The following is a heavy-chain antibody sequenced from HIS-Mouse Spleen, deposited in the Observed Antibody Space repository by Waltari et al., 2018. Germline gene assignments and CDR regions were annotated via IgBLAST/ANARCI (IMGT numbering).Heavy chain of an antibody. CDR3: ARDSKYSSGWYYFDY. Sequence: EVQLVQSGAEVKKPGESLKISCKGSGYSFTSYWIGWVRQIPGKGLEWMGIIYPGDSDTRYSPSFQGQVTISADKSISTAYLQWSSLKASDTAMYYCARDSKYSSGWYYFDYWGQGTLVTVSS. J-gene: IGHJ4*02. V-gene: IGHV5-51*01. CDR1: GYSFTSYW. CDR2: IYPGDSDT. D-gene: IGHD6-19*01.